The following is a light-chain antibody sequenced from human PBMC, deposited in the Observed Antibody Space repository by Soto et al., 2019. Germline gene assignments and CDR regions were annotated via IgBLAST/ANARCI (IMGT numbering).Light chain of an antibody. J-gene: IGLJ2*01. CDR3: AAWDDSLNGVL. Sequence: QLVLTQPPSASGTPGQRVTISCSGGSSNVGTNIVNWYQQLPGTAPKLLIYNNNQRPSGVPDRFSGSKSGTSASLAISGLQSEDEADYYCAAWDDSLNGVLFGGGTKVTVL. V-gene: IGLV1-44*01. CDR2: NNN. CDR1: SSNVGTNI.